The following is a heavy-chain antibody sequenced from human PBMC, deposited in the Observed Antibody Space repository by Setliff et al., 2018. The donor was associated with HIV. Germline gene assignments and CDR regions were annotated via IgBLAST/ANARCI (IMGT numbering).Heavy chain of an antibody. CDR2: ISYDGSYE. D-gene: IGHD3-3*01. V-gene: IGHV3-30*04. Sequence: GESPKISCAASGFTFSIYAMHWVRQAPGKGLEWVAFISYDGSYEYYADSVKGRFTISRDNSKNTLYLQMNSLRAEDTAVYYCARDPFLAQGFWSGYYSDYWGQGTLVTVSS. J-gene: IGHJ4*02. CDR1: GFTFSIYA. CDR3: ARDPFLAQGFWSGYYSDY.